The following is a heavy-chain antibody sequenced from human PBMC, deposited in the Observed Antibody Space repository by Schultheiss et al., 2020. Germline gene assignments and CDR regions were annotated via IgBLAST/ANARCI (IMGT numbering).Heavy chain of an antibody. CDR2: ISYDGSNK. Sequence: GGSLRLSCAASGFTFSSYGMHWVRQAPGKGLEWVAVISYDGSNKYYADSVKGRFTISRDNSKNTLYLQMNSLRAEDTAVYYCARESNTYYYDSSGYYPIGPVDYWGQGALVTVSS. V-gene: IGHV3-30*03. D-gene: IGHD3-22*01. CDR3: ARESNTYYYDSSGYYPIGPVDY. J-gene: IGHJ4*02. CDR1: GFTFSSYG.